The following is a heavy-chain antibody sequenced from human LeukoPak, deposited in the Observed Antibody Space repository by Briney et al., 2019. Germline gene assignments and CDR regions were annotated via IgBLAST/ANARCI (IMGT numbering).Heavy chain of an antibody. CDR2: INHSGST. CDR1: GGSISSYY. V-gene: IGHV4-34*01. J-gene: IGHJ4*02. D-gene: IGHD1-26*01. CDR3: ARVKFVGATKFDY. Sequence: SETLSLACTVSGGSISSYYWSWIRQPPGKGLEWIGEINHSGSTNYNPSLESRVTISVDTSKNQFSLKLSSVTAADTAVYYCARVKFVGATKFDYWGQGTLVTVSS.